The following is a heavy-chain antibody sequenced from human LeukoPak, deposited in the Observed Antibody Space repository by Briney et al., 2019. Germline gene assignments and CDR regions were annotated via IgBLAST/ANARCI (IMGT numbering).Heavy chain of an antibody. CDR3: ARDAYDFWSGYYRYFDY. V-gene: IGHV3-9*01. D-gene: IGHD3-3*01. J-gene: IGHJ4*02. CDR1: GFTFDDYA. Sequence: GGSLRLSCAVSGFTFDDYAMHWVRQVPGKGLEWVSGINWNSDSIGYADSVKGRFTISRDNAKNSLYLQMNSLRAEDTAVYYCARDAYDFWSGYYRYFDYWGQGTLVTVSS. CDR2: INWNSDSI.